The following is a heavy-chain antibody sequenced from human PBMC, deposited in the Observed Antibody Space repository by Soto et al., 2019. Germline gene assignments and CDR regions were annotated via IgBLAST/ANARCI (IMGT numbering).Heavy chain of an antibody. CDR1: GFTFGSYA. V-gene: IGHV3-21*01. CDR3: ARDFADSYSSSYYYYGMDV. J-gene: IGHJ6*02. CDR2: ISSSSSHI. Sequence: VGSLRLSCAASGFTFGSYAMNWVSQAPGKGLEWVSSISSSSSHIYYADSVKGRFTISRDYAKNSLYLQMNSLRAEDTAVYYCARDFADSYSSSYYYYGMDVWGQGTTVTVSS. D-gene: IGHD2-15*01.